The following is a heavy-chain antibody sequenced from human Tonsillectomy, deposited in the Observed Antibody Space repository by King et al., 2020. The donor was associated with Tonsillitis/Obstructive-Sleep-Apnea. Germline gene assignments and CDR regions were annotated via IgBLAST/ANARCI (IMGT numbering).Heavy chain of an antibody. V-gene: IGHV1-2*02. CDR1: GYTFTDHY. CDR2: INPYSDDT. D-gene: IGHD3-10*01. Sequence: QLVQSGAEVKKPGASVKVSCKTSGYTFTDHYIHWVRQAPGQGLEWMGWINPYSDDTHYAQKFQGRVTMTRNTSIRTLYMELSRLRSDDTAVYYCARTRDYYASVRYFYGMDVWGQGTTVTVSS. CDR3: ARTRDYYASVRYFYGMDV. J-gene: IGHJ6*02.